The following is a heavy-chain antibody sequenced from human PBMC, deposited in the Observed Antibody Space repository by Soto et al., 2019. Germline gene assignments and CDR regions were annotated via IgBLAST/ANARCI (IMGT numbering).Heavy chain of an antibody. Sequence: SETLSLTCTVSGRSISNYYWSWIRQPPGKGLEWIGYIYYSGSTNYNPSLKSRVTISVDTSKNQFSLKLNSVTAADTAVYYCARRGCSSAGCPYYFDYWGQGTLVTVSS. CDR1: GRSISNYY. D-gene: IGHD2-2*01. CDR2: IYYSGST. J-gene: IGHJ4*02. V-gene: IGHV4-59*01. CDR3: ARRGCSSAGCPYYFDY.